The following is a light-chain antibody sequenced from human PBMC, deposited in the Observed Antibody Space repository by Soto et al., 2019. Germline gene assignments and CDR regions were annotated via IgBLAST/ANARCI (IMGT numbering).Light chain of an antibody. CDR2: KAT. CDR3: QRYNSNSRT. Sequence: DIQMTQSPSTLSASVGDRVTITCRASQSISNWLAWYQQKPGRAPKLLIYKATSLQSGVSSRFSGSASGTEFALTISRLQPDDFATYYCQRYNSNSRTFGQGTKVEIK. CDR1: QSISNW. V-gene: IGKV1-5*03. J-gene: IGKJ1*01.